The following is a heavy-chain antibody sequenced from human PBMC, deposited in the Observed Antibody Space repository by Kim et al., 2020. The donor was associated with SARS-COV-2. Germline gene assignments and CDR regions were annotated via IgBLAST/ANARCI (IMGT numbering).Heavy chain of an antibody. V-gene: IGHV4-59*08. CDR3: ARHKNNAFDY. J-gene: IGHJ4*02. Sequence: TNFHPPLKSRVTISVDTSKNQFSLKLTSMTAADTAMYYCARHKNNAFDYLGQGTLVTVSS. CDR2: T. D-gene: IGHD1-1*01.